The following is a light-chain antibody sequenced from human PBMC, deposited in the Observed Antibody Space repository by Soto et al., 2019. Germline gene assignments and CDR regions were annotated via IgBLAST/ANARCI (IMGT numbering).Light chain of an antibody. CDR3: VLYMGSGSWV. CDR1: SGSVSTSYY. Sequence: QTVVTQEPSFPVSPGGTVTLTFALSSGSVSTSYYPSWYQQTPGQAPRTLIYSTNTRSSGVPDRFSGSILGNKAALTITGAQADDESDYYCVLYMGSGSWVFGGGTKLTVL. CDR2: STN. V-gene: IGLV8-61*01. J-gene: IGLJ3*02.